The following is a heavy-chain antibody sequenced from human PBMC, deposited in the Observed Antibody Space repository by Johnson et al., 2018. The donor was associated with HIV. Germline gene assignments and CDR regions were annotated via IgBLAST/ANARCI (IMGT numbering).Heavy chain of an antibody. D-gene: IGHD5-24*01. Sequence: VQLVESGGGLVQPGGSLRLSCAASGFTFSTYWMNWVRQAPGKGLVWVSRLNSDGSRTDYADSVKGRFTISRDNAKNTLYLQMNSLRAEDTAVYYCTRACRDGYTCDVYDIWGQGTMLTVSS. CDR3: TRACRDGYTCDVYDI. CDR2: LNSDGSRT. CDR1: GFTFSTYW. V-gene: IGHV3-74*01. J-gene: IGHJ3*02.